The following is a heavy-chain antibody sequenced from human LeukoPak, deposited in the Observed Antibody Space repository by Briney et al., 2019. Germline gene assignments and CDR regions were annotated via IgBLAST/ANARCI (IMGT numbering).Heavy chain of an antibody. CDR1: GGSFSGYY. V-gene: IGHV4-34*01. D-gene: IGHD3-3*01. Sequence: PSETLSLTCAVYGGSFSGYYWSWIRQPPGKGLEWIGEINHSGSTNYNPSLKSRVTISVDTSKNQFSLKLSSVTAADTAVYYCARGSGFWSGYLIDYWGQGTLVTVSS. CDR2: INHSGST. CDR3: ARGSGFWSGYLIDY. J-gene: IGHJ4*02.